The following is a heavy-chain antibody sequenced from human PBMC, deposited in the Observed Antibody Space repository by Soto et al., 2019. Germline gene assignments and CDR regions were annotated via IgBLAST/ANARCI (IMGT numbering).Heavy chain of an antibody. D-gene: IGHD3-22*01. CDR3: ARTMNYYDSSGYVDY. CDR2: INHSGST. Sequence: PSETLSLTCAVYGGSFSGYYWSWIRQPPGKGLEWIGEINHSGSTNYNPSLKSRVTISVDTSKNQFSLKLSSVTAADTAVYYCARTMNYYDSSGYVDYWGQGTLVTVSS. V-gene: IGHV4-34*01. J-gene: IGHJ4*02. CDR1: GGSFSGYY.